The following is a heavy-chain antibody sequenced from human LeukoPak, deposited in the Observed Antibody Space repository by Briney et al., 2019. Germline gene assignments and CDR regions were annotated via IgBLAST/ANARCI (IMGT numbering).Heavy chain of an antibody. Sequence: GGSLRLSCAASGFTFSSYWMHWVRQAPGKGLVWVSRINSDGSSTSYADSVKGRFTISRDNAKNTLYLQMNSLRAEDTAVYYCAISGRIFGVVIHEDCWGQGTLVTVSS. CDR2: INSDGSST. CDR3: AISGRIFGVVIHEDC. D-gene: IGHD3-3*02. CDR1: GFTFSSYW. J-gene: IGHJ4*02. V-gene: IGHV3-74*01.